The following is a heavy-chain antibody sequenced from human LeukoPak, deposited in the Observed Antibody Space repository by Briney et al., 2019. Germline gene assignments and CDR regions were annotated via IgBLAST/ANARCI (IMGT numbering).Heavy chain of an antibody. D-gene: IGHD1-26*01. V-gene: IGHV4-61*01. CDR3: ASGNRGGSSYYFDY. J-gene: IGHJ4*02. Sequence: SETLSLTCSVSGGSVSSGNYYWSWIRQPPGKGLEWIGYIYYSGSTYYNPSLKSRVTISVDKSKNQFSLKLSSVTAADTAVYYCASGNRGGSSYYFDYWGQGTLVTVSS. CDR1: GGSVSSGNYY. CDR2: IYYSGST.